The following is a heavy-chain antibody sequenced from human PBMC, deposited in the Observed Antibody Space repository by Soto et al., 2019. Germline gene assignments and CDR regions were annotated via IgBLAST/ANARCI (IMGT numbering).Heavy chain of an antibody. Sequence: GSLRLSCAASGFTFSSYSMNWVRQAPGKGLEWVSSISSSSSYIYYADSVKGRFTISRDNAKNSLYLQMNSLRAEDTAVYYCARAYDFWSGYYTDFDYWGQGTLVTVSS. CDR1: GFTFSSYS. CDR2: ISSSSSYI. V-gene: IGHV3-21*01. CDR3: ARAYDFWSGYYTDFDY. J-gene: IGHJ4*02. D-gene: IGHD3-3*01.